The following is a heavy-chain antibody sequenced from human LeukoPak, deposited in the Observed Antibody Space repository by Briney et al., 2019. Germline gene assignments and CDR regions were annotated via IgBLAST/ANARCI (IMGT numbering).Heavy chain of an antibody. J-gene: IGHJ4*02. CDR1: GFTFSSYA. V-gene: IGHV3-48*03. D-gene: IGHD6-19*01. CDR3: AKLAVASADS. CDR2: ISPSGSTK. Sequence: GGSLRLSCVASGFTFSSYAMTWVRQAPGKGLEWVSNISPSGSTKYYADSVKGRFTISRDNAKNSLYLQMNSLRAEDTGVYYCAKLAVASADSWGQGTLVTVSS.